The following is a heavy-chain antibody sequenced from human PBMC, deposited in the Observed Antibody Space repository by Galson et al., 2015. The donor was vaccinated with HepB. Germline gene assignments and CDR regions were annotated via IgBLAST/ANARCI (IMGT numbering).Heavy chain of an antibody. CDR2: INTDTGKP. Sequence: SVKVSCKASGYTLTDNAINWVRQAPGQGLEWMGWINTDTGKPTYARGFSGRFVFSMDTSVGTAYLEISGLKAEDSAVYYCARDAGHFDWLWQTYQYYGMDVWGQGTTVTVS. CDR3: ARDAGHFDWLWQTYQYYGMDV. D-gene: IGHD3-9*01. J-gene: IGHJ6*02. CDR1: GYTLTDNA. V-gene: IGHV7-4-1*02.